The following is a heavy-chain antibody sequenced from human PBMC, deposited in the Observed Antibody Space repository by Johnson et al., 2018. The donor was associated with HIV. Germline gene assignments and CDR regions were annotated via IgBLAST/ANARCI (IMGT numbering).Heavy chain of an antibody. CDR1: AFTFSIYG. D-gene: IGHD6-13*01. J-gene: IGHJ3*02. Sequence: QVQLVESGGGLVQPGRSLRLSCAASAFTFSIYGMHWVRQAPGKGLEWVAVISYDGSNKYYADSVKGRFTISRDNSKNTLYLQMNSLRAEDTAVYYCAKDRLRIAAAGGGAFDIRGQGTMVTVSS. CDR3: AKDRLRIAAAGGGAFDI. V-gene: IGHV3-30*18. CDR2: ISYDGSNK.